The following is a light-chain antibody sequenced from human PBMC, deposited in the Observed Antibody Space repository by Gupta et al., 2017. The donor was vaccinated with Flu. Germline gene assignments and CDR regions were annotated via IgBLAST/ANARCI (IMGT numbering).Light chain of an antibody. V-gene: IGKV2-28*01. CDR2: LGS. CDR1: QSLLHSNGYNY. J-gene: IGKJ1*01. Sequence: DIVMTQSPLSLPVTPGEPASISCRSSQSLLHSNGYNYLDWYLQKPGQSPQLLIYLGSNRAYGVPDRFSGIGSGTDFTLKISRGEAEDVGVYYCMQALQTPRTFGQGTKVEIK. CDR3: MQALQTPRT.